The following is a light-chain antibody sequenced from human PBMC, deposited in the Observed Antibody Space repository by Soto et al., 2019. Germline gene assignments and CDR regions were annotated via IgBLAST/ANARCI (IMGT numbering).Light chain of an antibody. J-gene: IGKJ2*01. CDR3: QQSSTPPYT. Sequence: DIQMTQSPPSLSASVGDRVTITCRASQSITTFLNWYKQTPGEAPQLLIFAASSLQTGVSSRFSGSGSGTEFTLTISSLLRDDYATYFCQQSSTPPYTFGPGTKLQVK. CDR1: QSITTF. CDR2: AAS. V-gene: IGKV1-39*01.